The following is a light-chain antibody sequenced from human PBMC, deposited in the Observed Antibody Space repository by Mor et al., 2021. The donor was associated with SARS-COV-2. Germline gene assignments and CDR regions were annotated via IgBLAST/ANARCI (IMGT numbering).Light chain of an antibody. J-gene: IGLJ1*01. Sequence: DVTNRHSGVAYRFSGSKSGDTASLTISGLQVEDEADYYCNSYSSGTTALVFGTGTKVTVL. CDR3: NSYSSGTTALV. V-gene: IGLV2-14*03. CDR2: DVT.